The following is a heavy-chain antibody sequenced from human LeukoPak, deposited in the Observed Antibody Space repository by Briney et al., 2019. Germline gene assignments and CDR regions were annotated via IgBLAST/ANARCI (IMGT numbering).Heavy chain of an antibody. CDR1: GYTFTSYD. CDR3: ANEAAAGNFDY. D-gene: IGHD6-13*01. V-gene: IGHV1-8*03. CDR2: MNPNSGNT. J-gene: IGHJ4*02. Sequence: ASVKFSCKASGYTFTSYDINCVRQATGQGLEWMGWMNPNSGNTGYAQKFQGRVTITRNTSISTAYMELSSLRSEDTAVYYCANEAAAGNFDYWGQGTLVTVSS.